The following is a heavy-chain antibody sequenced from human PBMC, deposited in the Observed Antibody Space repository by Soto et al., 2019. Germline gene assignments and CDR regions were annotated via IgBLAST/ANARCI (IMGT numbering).Heavy chain of an antibody. Sequence: LSLTCGVSGGTVASRHCWSWVRQAPGSVFECIGNVYHTGDTNFNPSLQSRVTFSVDKSNNQFSLRLTSVTAADTAVYFCAREIVTAGGNNYFDPWGPGTLVTVSS. V-gene: IGHV4-4*01. J-gene: IGHJ5*02. CDR2: VYHTGDT. CDR1: GGTVASRHC. CDR3: AREIVTAGGNNYFDP. D-gene: IGHD2-21*02.